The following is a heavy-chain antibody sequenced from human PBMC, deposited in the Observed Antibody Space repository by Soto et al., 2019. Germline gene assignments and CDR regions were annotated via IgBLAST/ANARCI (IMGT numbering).Heavy chain of an antibody. Sequence: AGGSLRLSCAASGFTFSNYWMHWVRQVPGKGLVWVSRINSDGSSRSYADSVKGRFTISRDNAKNTLYLQMNSLGAEDTAVYYCARDPAPSGWYDYWGQGTLVTVSS. CDR1: GFTFSNYW. V-gene: IGHV3-74*01. CDR2: INSDGSSR. J-gene: IGHJ4*02. D-gene: IGHD6-19*01. CDR3: ARDPAPSGWYDY.